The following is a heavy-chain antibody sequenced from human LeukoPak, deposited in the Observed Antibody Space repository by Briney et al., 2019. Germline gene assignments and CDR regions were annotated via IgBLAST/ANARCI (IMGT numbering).Heavy chain of an antibody. D-gene: IGHD6-13*01. V-gene: IGHV3-74*01. CDR1: GFTFSSYW. CDR3: ARASSWSLFDY. CDR2: VKSDGSTT. Sequence: PGGSLRLSCAASGFTFSSYWMRWVRQAPGKGLVWVSRVKSDGSTTSYADSVKGRFTISRDNAKNTLYLQMNSLTVEDTAVYYCARASSWSLFDYWGQGTLVTVSS. J-gene: IGHJ4*02.